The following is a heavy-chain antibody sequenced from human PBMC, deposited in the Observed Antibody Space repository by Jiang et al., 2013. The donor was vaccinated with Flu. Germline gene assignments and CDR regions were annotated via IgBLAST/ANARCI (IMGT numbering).Heavy chain of an antibody. CDR2: IDPSDSYT. CDR3: ARHTLVYSNYVYYYYYMDV. D-gene: IGHD4-11*01. J-gene: IGHJ6*03. V-gene: IGHV5-10-1*03. CDR1: GYSFTSYW. Sequence: QLVESGAEVKKPGESLRISCKGSGYSFTSYWISWVRQMPGKGLEWMGRIDPSDSYTNYSPSFQGHVTISADKSISTAYLQWSSLKASDTAMYYCARHTLVYSNYVYYYYYMDVWGKGTTVTVSS.